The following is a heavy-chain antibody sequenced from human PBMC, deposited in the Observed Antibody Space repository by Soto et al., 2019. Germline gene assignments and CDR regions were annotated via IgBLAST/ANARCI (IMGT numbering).Heavy chain of an antibody. D-gene: IGHD4-17*01. CDR2: IWDDGNGY. CDR3: VREWYGEFI. J-gene: IGHJ4*02. CDR1: GFTFNNYG. Sequence: GSLRLSCAASGFTFNNYGMHWVRQAPGKGLEWVAVIWDDGNGYYYANSVKGRFTVSRDNPKNTLYLQMDSLRAEDTGVYYCVREWYGEFIWGQGTLVTVSS. V-gene: IGHV3-33*01.